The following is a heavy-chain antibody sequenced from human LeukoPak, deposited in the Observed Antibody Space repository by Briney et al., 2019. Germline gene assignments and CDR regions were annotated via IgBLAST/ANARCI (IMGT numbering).Heavy chain of an antibody. V-gene: IGHV3-23*01. Sequence: GGSLRLSCAASGFTFSSYAMSWVRQAPGEGLEWVSTVSGSGGNTYYADSVKGRFTISRVNTKNTLYLQMNSLRAEDTAVYYCVRESPVAAVGRSWFDPWGQGTLVTVSS. J-gene: IGHJ5*02. D-gene: IGHD6-13*01. CDR1: GFTFSSYA. CDR2: VSGSGGNT. CDR3: VRESPVAAVGRSWFDP.